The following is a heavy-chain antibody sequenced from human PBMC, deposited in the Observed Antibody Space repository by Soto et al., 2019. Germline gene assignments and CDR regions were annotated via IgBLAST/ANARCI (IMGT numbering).Heavy chain of an antibody. CDR3: ARHDSSSWYYYYYGMDV. Sequence: PGESLKISCKGSGYSFTSYWISWVRQMPGKGLEWMGRIDPSDSYTNYSPSFQGHVTISADKSISTAYLQWSSLKASDTAMYYCARHDSSSWYYYYYGMDVWGQGTTVTVSS. V-gene: IGHV5-10-1*01. D-gene: IGHD6-13*01. CDR2: IDPSDSYT. J-gene: IGHJ6*02. CDR1: GYSFTSYW.